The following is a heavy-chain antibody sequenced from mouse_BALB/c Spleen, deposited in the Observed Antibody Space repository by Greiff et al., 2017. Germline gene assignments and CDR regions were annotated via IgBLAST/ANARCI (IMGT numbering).Heavy chain of an antibody. Sequence: DVMLVESGGGLVKPGGSLKLSCAASGFTFSSYAMSWVRQSPEKRLEWVAEISSGGSYTYYPDTVTGRFTISRDNAKNTLYLEMSSLRSEDTAMYYCARAGAYYGNYDWFAYWGQGTLVTVSA. J-gene: IGHJ3*01. D-gene: IGHD2-10*01. CDR2: ISSGGSYT. V-gene: IGHV5-9-4*01. CDR3: ARAGAYYGNYDWFAY. CDR1: GFTFSSYA.